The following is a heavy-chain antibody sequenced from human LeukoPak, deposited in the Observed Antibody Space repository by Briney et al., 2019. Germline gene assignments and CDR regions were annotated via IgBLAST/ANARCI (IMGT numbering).Heavy chain of an antibody. D-gene: IGHD4-23*01. CDR3: ARDRSTVVTLLDY. J-gene: IGHJ4*02. CDR2: INPNSGGT. Sequence: ASVKVSCKASGYTFTGYYMHWVRQAPGQGLEWIGWINPNSGGTNYAQKFQGRVTMTRDTSISTAYMELSRLRSDDTAVYYCARDRSTVVTLLDYWGQGTLVTVSS. V-gene: IGHV1-2*02. CDR1: GYTFTGYY.